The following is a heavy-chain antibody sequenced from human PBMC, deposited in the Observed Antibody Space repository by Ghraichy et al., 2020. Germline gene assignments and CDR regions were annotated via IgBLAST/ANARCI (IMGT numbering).Heavy chain of an antibody. CDR1: GFPFSGFT. Sequence: GESLNISCRVSGFPFSGFTMNWVRQAPGKGLEWLSSINSGSRFLYYADSVRGRFTISRDNAQASVFLQMDSLRAEDTAVYYCARDYGDFRLDYWGQGTLVTVSS. CDR3: ARDYGDFRLDY. CDR2: INSGSRFL. V-gene: IGHV3-21*01. J-gene: IGHJ4*02. D-gene: IGHD4-17*01.